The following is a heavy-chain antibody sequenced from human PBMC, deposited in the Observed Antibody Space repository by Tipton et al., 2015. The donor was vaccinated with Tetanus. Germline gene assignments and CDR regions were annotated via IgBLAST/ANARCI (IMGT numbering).Heavy chain of an antibody. V-gene: IGHV4-31*03. CDR1: GGSISSGGYY. CDR3: AGGDSSGYCYVGGNDAFDI. Sequence: TLSLTCTVSGGSISSGGYYWSWIRQHPGKGLEWIGYIYYSGSTYYNPSLKSRVTISVDTSKNQFSLKLSSVTAADTAVYYCAGGDSSGYCYVGGNDAFDIWGQGTMVTVSS. CDR2: IYYSGST. D-gene: IGHD3-22*01. J-gene: IGHJ3*02.